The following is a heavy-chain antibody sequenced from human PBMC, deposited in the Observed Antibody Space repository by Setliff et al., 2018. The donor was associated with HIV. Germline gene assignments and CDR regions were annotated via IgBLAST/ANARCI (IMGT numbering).Heavy chain of an antibody. CDR2: IQSKIERGKT. CDR3: ARDRPVDYGDYYFDY. J-gene: IGHJ4*02. D-gene: IGHD4-17*01. V-gene: IGHV3-15*01. CDR1: GFTFANAW. Sequence: GGSLRLSCAASGFTFANAWMNWFRQAPGKGLEWVSRIQSKIERGKTDYAAPFKGRFTISRDDSRNTLYLQMNSLKIEDTAVYYCARDRPVDYGDYYFDYWGQGTLVTVSS.